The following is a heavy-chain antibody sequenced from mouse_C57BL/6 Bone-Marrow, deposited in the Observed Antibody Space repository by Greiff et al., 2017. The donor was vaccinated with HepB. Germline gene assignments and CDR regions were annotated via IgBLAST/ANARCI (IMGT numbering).Heavy chain of an antibody. CDR3: TQLLLRPRAMDY. Sequence: EVQLQQSGAELVRPGASVKLSCTASGFNIKDDYMHWVKQRPEQGLEWIGWIDPENGDTEYASKFQGKATITADTSSTTAYLQLSSLTSEDTAVYYCTQLLLRPRAMDYWGQGTSVTVSS. V-gene: IGHV14-4*01. CDR1: GFNIKDDY. CDR2: IDPENGDT. D-gene: IGHD1-1*01. J-gene: IGHJ4*01.